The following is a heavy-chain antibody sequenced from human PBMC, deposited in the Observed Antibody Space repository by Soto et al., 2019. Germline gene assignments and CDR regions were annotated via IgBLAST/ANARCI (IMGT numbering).Heavy chain of an antibody. V-gene: IGHV1-46*01. CDR3: ARRGIVGATEHFDY. Sequence: ASLKVSCNASGCSFSSYYMHLGRQAPGQGLEWMGIIDPSGGSTSYAQKFQGRVTMTRDTSTSTVYMELSSLRSEDTAVYYCARRGIVGATEHFDYWGQGTLVTVSS. D-gene: IGHD1-26*01. CDR2: IDPSGGST. J-gene: IGHJ4*02. CDR1: GCSFSSYY.